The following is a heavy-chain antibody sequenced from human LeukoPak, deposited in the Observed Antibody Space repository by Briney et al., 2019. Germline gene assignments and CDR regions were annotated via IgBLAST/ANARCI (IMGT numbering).Heavy chain of an antibody. CDR1: GGTFSSYA. CDR3: ARGGTYYYDSSGYYLLTQ. CDR2: IIPIFGTA. J-gene: IGHJ4*02. D-gene: IGHD3-22*01. V-gene: IGHV1-69*13. Sequence: GASVKVSCKASGGTFSSYAISWVRQAPGQGLEWMGGIIPIFGTANYAQKFQGRVTITADESTSTAYMELSSLRSEDTAVYYCARGGTYYYDSSGYYLLTQWGQGTLVTVSS.